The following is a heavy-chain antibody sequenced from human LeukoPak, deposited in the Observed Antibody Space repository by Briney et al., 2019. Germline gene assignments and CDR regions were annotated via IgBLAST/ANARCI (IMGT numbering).Heavy chain of an antibody. CDR3: ARVHTERASLPPFDH. CDR1: QFTFRTYA. Sequence: PGGSLRLSCETSQFTFRTYAMHWVRQAPGKGLEWVALITYDGSSKYYADSVRGRFSISRDNSKNTLYLGMNSLRRDDTAVYFCARVHTERASLPPFDHWGQGSLVTVSS. J-gene: IGHJ4*02. V-gene: IGHV3-30*04. CDR2: ITYDGSSK. D-gene: IGHD1-26*01.